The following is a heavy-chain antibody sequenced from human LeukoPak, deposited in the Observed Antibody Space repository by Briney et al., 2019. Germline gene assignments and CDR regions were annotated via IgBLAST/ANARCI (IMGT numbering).Heavy chain of an antibody. CDR2: IKTDGSEK. V-gene: IGHV3-7*01. Sequence: GGSLRLSCEGSGFTFSNYWMGWVRQAPGKGLQWVANIKTDGSEKYYVDSVKGRFTISRDNAKNSLYLQMNSLRAEDTAVYYCARDGGVDRLGVAVTDGFDPWGQGTLVSVSS. D-gene: IGHD6-19*01. CDR3: ARDGGVDRLGVAVTDGFDP. CDR1: GFTFSNYW. J-gene: IGHJ5*02.